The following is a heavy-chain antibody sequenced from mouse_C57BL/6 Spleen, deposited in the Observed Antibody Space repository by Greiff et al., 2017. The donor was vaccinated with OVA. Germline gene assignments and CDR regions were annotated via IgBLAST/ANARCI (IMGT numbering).Heavy chain of an antibody. CDR2: INPNNGGT. CDR1: GYTFTDYY. Sequence: VQLQQSGPELVKPGASVKISCKASGYTFTDYYMNWVKQSNGKSLEWIGDINPNNGGTSYNQKFKGKATLTVDKSSSTAYMELRSLTSEDSAVYYCARYYGSSPYAMDYWGQGTSVTVSS. V-gene: IGHV1-26*01. D-gene: IGHD1-1*01. CDR3: ARYYGSSPYAMDY. J-gene: IGHJ4*01.